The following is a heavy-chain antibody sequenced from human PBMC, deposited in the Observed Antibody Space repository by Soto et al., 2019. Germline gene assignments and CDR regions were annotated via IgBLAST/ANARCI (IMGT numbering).Heavy chain of an antibody. V-gene: IGHV3-48*01. CDR1: GFTFSSYS. CDR3: ARADSGYAHGYYNYGMDV. CDR2: ISSSSSTI. D-gene: IGHD5-12*01. J-gene: IGHJ6*02. Sequence: EVQLVESGGGLVQPGGSLRLSCAASGFTFSSYSMNWVRQAPGKGLEWVSYISSSSSTIYYADSVKGRFTISRDNAKNSLYLQMNSLRAGDTAVYYCARADSGYAHGYYNYGMDVWGHGTTVTVSS.